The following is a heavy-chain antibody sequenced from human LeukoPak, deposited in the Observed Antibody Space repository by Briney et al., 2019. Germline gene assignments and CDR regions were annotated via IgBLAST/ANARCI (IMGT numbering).Heavy chain of an antibody. V-gene: IGHV5-51*01. CDR3: ARRGKYYDSSGYFLDY. CDR2: IYPGDSDT. D-gene: IGHD3-22*01. Sequence: PGASLKISCKGSGYSFTSYWIGWVRQMPGKGLEWMGIIYPGDSDTRYSPPFQGQVTISADKSISTAYLQWSSLKASDTAMYYCARRGKYYDSSGYFLDYWGQGTLVTVSS. CDR1: GYSFTSYW. J-gene: IGHJ4*02.